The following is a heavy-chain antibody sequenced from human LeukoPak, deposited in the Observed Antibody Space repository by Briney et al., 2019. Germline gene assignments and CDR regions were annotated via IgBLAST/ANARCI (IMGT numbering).Heavy chain of an antibody. J-gene: IGHJ2*01. Sequence: SETLSLTCTVSGGSISSYYWSWIRQPPGKGLEWIGYINYSGSTNYNPSLKSRVTISVDTSKNQFSLKLSSVTAADTAVYYCARDPWYRYFDLWGRGTLVTVSS. CDR1: GGSISSYY. CDR3: ARDPWYRYFDL. CDR2: INYSGST. V-gene: IGHV4-59*01.